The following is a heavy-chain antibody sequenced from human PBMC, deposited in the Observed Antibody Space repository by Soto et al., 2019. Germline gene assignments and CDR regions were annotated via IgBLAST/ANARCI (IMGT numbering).Heavy chain of an antibody. CDR2: IYSGGIT. J-gene: IGHJ6*02. CDR1: GFTVSSNY. D-gene: IGHD6-6*01. CDR3: VRDFASSSEGGMEV. V-gene: IGHV3-53*01. Sequence: PGGSLRLSCAASGFTVSSNYMRWVRQAPGKGLEWVSVIYSGGITFYADSVKGRFTISRDNSKNTLYLQMNNLRGEDTAVYYCVRDFASSSEGGMEVWGQGTTVTVSS.